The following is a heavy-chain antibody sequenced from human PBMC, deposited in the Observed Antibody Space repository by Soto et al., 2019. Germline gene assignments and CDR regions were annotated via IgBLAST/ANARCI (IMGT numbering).Heavy chain of an antibody. CDR2: ISWNSATL. CDR1: GFIFEDFA. Sequence: EVQLVESGGGLVQPGGSVRLSCVGSGFIFEDFAMNWVRQVPGKGLERVSGISWNSATLAYADSVKGRFIVSRNNAKNILYLQMNSLRAEDAALYYSAKDVGSYYYDTSAYLYDYWGQGTLVTVSS. CDR3: AKDVGSYYYDTSAYLYDY. D-gene: IGHD3-22*01. J-gene: IGHJ4*02. V-gene: IGHV3-9*01.